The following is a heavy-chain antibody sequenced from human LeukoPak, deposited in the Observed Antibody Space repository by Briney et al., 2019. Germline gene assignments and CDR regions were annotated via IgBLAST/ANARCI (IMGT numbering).Heavy chain of an antibody. CDR2: ISSSSRTI. J-gene: IGHJ6*04. CDR3: AELGITMIGGV. V-gene: IGHV3-48*01. Sequence: GGSLRLSCAASGFTFSSYSMNWVRQAPGKGLEWVSYISSSSRTIYYTDSVKGRFTISRDNAKNSLYLQMNSLRAEDTAVYYCAELGITMIGGVWGKGTTVTISS. CDR1: GFTFSSYS. D-gene: IGHD3-10*02.